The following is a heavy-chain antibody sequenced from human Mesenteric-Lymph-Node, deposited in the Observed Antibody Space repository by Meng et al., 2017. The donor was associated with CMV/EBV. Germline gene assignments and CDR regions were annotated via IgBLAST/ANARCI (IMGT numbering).Heavy chain of an antibody. J-gene: IGHJ4*02. V-gene: IGHV3-21*01. CDR1: GFTFSSYS. Sequence: GESLKISCAASGFTFSSYSMNWVRQAPGKGLEWVSAISSTSNYIYSADSLRGRFTISRDNAKNSLYLQMNSLRAEDTAVYYCARGKHAPGTLIVGALNDYWGQGTLVTVSS. D-gene: IGHD3-22*01. CDR3: ARGKHAPGTLIVGALNDY. CDR2: ISSTSNYI.